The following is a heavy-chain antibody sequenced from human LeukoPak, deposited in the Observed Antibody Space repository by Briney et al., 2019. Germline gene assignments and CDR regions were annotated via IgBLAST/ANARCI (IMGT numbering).Heavy chain of an antibody. D-gene: IGHD2-15*01. CDR1: GYTFTSYY. J-gene: IGHJ4*02. CDR3: ARGDIVVVVAATIDY. V-gene: IGHV1-46*01. Sequence: ASVKVSCKASGYTFTSYYMHWVRQAPGQGLEWMGIINPSGGSTSYAQKFQGRVTMTRDTSTSTVYMELSSLRSEDTAVYYCARGDIVVVVAATIDYWGQGTLVTVPS. CDR2: INPSGGST.